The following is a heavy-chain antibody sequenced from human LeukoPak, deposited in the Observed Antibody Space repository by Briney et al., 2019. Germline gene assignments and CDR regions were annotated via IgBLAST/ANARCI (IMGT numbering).Heavy chain of an antibody. V-gene: IGHV4-59*01. CDR2: IYYSGST. J-gene: IGHJ4*02. CDR3: ARGMEQAYYYDSSGYYDFDY. Sequence: PSETLSLTCTVSGGSISSYYWSWIRQPPGKGLEWIGYIYYSGSTNYNPSLKSRVTISVDTSKNQFSLKLSSVTAADTALYYCARGMEQAYYYDSSGYYDFDYWGQGTLVTVSS. D-gene: IGHD3-22*01. CDR1: GGSISSYY.